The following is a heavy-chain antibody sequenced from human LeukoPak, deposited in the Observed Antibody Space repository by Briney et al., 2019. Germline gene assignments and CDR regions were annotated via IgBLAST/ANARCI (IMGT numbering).Heavy chain of an antibody. CDR3: AKNGGNSNVDD. J-gene: IGHJ4*02. CDR2: VYHSGST. Sequence: PSGTLSLTCAVSGGSISISNWWTWVRQPPGKGLEWIGEVYHSGSTNYNPSLKSRVTISVDKSKNQFSLKLNSVTAADTAVYYCAKNGGNSNVDDWGQGTLVTVSS. D-gene: IGHD4-23*01. CDR1: GGSISISNW. V-gene: IGHV4-4*02.